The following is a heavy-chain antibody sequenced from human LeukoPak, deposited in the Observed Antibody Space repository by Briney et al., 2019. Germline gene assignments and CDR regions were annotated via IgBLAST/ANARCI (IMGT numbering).Heavy chain of an antibody. CDR3: ARVGILTGSYYFDY. D-gene: IGHD3-9*01. Sequence: SETLSLTCTVSGVSISSGGYYWSWTRQHPGKGLEWIGYIYYSGSTYYNPSLKSRVTISVDTSKNQFSLKLSSVTAADTAVYYCARVGILTGSYYFDYWGQGTLVTVSS. CDR1: GVSISSGGYY. J-gene: IGHJ4*02. CDR2: IYYSGST. V-gene: IGHV4-31*03.